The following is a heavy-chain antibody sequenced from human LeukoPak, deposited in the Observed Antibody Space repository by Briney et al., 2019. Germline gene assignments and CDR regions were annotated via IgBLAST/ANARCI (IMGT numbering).Heavy chain of an antibody. D-gene: IGHD3-10*01. Sequence: GGSLRLSCAASGFTLSNYDMHWVRQGTGEGLEWVSMIYRAGDTYYPDSVKGRFTASRDYAKNSFYLQMNSLRAGDTAVYYCAREMSGSNDAFDIWGQGTMVTVSS. V-gene: IGHV3-13*01. J-gene: IGHJ3*02. CDR1: GFTLSNYD. CDR2: IYRAGDT. CDR3: AREMSGSNDAFDI.